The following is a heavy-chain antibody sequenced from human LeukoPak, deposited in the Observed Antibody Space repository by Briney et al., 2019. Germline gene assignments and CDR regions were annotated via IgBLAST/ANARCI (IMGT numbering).Heavy chain of an antibody. V-gene: IGHV1-69*04. D-gene: IGHD2-15*01. Sequence: SVKVTCKASGGTFSSYAISWVRQAPGQGLEWMGRIIPILGIANNAHKFQGGVMINADTSTSTAYMGLSSLRSEDTAVYYCPRDVSCSVGSCYSSAWLYYYYYGMDVWGQGTTVTVSS. CDR1: GGTFSSYA. J-gene: IGHJ6*02. CDR3: PRDVSCSVGSCYSSAWLYYYYYGMDV. CDR2: IIPILGIA.